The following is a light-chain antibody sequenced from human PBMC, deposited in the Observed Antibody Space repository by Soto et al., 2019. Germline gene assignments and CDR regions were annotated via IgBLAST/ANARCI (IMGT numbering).Light chain of an antibody. V-gene: IGKV3-15*01. CDR1: QSLSSS. CDR2: GAS. Sequence: EIVMTQSPATLSVSPGEGATLSCRASQSLSSSLAWYQQKRGQAPRLLIYGASTRATGIPARFSGGGSGTEFTLTISSLQSEDFALYFCQQYYKWPLTFGGGTKVEIK. CDR3: QQYYKWPLT. J-gene: IGKJ4*01.